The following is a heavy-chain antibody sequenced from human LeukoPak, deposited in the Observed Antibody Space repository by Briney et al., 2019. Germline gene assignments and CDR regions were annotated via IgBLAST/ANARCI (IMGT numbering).Heavy chain of an antibody. V-gene: IGHV3-30*02. CDR1: GFTFISYG. J-gene: IGHJ4*02. D-gene: IGHD2-8*01. CDR2: IRYDGSNK. Sequence: QTGGSLRLSCAAAGFTFISYGMYWVRQAPGKGLESVAFIRYDGSNKYYADSVKGRFTVSRDNSKNTLYLQMKSLRAEDTAVYYCAKDPDCTSGICYTFFDYWGQGTLVTVSS. CDR3: AKDPDCTSGICYTFFDY.